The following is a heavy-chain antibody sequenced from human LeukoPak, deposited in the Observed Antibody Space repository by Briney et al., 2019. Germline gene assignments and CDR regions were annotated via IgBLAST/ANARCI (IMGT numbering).Heavy chain of an antibody. V-gene: IGHV3-23*01. CDR2: ISGSGGST. CDR3: ANRAAGRYFDY. D-gene: IGHD1-14*01. J-gene: IGHJ4*02. CDR1: GITFSSYA. Sequence: GGSLRLSCAASGITFSSYAMGWVRQAPGKGLEWVSGISGSGGSTDYADSVKGRFTISRDNSKNTVYLQVSSLRAEDSAVYYCANRAAGRYFDYWGQGTLVTVSS.